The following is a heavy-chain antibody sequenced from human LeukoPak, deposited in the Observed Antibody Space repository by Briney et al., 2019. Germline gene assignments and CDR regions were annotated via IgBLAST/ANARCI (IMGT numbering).Heavy chain of an antibody. D-gene: IGHD3-16*01. CDR3: ASTHHYGEDYYYYMDV. CDR2: INPNSGGT. J-gene: IGHJ6*03. V-gene: IGHV1-2*02. Sequence: GASVKVSCKASGYTFTGYYMHRVRQAPGQGLEWMGWINPNSGGTNYAQKLQGRVTMTTDTSTSTAYMELRSLRSDDTAVYYCASTHHYGEDYYYYMDVWGKGTTVTVSS. CDR1: GYTFTGYY.